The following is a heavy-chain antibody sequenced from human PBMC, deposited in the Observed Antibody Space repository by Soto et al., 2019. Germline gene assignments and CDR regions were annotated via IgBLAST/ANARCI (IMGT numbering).Heavy chain of an antibody. V-gene: IGHV6-1*01. CDR3: ARGCSGGSCYIDN. CDR2: TYYRAKWFN. Sequence: QSQTLSLTCAISGDSVSSISAAWNWIRQSPSRGLEWLGRTYYRAKWFNDYAVSVKSRITLNADTSENQFSLQLNSVTPEDTAVYFCARGCSGGSCYIDNWGQGTLVTVSS. J-gene: IGHJ4*02. D-gene: IGHD2-15*01. CDR1: GDSVSSISAA.